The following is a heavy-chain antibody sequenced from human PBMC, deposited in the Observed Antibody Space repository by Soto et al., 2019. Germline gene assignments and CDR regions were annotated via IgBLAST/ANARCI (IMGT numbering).Heavy chain of an antibody. J-gene: IGHJ2*01. CDR1: GFTFRSYS. Sequence: GEALKISCAASGFTFRSYSMNWVRQAPGKGLEGVSSISSSSSYIYYADSVKGLFTISRDNAKNSLYLQMNSLRAEDTAVYYCARDTPWLVGGYFDLWGRGTLVTVSS. CDR3: ARDTPWLVGGYFDL. CDR2: ISSSSSYI. D-gene: IGHD6-19*01. V-gene: IGHV3-21*01.